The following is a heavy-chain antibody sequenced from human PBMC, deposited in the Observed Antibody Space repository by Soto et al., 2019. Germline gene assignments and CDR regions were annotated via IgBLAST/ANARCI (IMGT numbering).Heavy chain of an antibody. CDR3: AKVITTDMSYWYGMDV. Sequence: EVQLLESGGSLVQRGGSLRLSCAASGFTFSSYPMVWVRQAPGKGLESVSSISGSDGRSYYADSVKGRFTISRDNSENTLYLQMNCLRAEDTAVYYCAKVITTDMSYWYGMDVWGQGTTVTVSS. J-gene: IGHJ6*02. D-gene: IGHD2-8*02. CDR2: ISGSDGRS. V-gene: IGHV3-23*01. CDR1: GFTFSSYP.